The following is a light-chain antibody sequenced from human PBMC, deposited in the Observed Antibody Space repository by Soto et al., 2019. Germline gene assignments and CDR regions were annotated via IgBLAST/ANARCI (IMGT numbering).Light chain of an antibody. V-gene: IGLV2-14*01. CDR1: SSDVGGYNY. CDR3: CSYTTSNTRQIV. J-gene: IGLJ1*01. Sequence: ALTQPASVSGSPGQSITISCTGTSSDVGGYNYVSWYQQQPGKAPKFMIYDVTNRPSGVSNRFSGSKSGNTASLTISGLQAEDEADYYCCSYTTSNTRQIVFGTGTKVTVL. CDR2: DVT.